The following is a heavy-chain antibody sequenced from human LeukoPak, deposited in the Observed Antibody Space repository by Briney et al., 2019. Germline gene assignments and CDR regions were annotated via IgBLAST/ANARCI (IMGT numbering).Heavy chain of an antibody. J-gene: IGHJ4*02. D-gene: IGHD3-22*01. Sequence: GGSLRLSCAVSGFTFSSYWMHWVRQAPGKGLVWVSRISSDGSGTSYADSVKGRFTISRDNAKNTLYLQMNSLRAEDTGVYYCARANHPTYYDSSGYYQDYWGQGTLVTVSP. CDR2: ISSDGSGT. CDR3: ARANHPTYYDSSGYYQDY. CDR1: GFTFSSYW. V-gene: IGHV3-74*01.